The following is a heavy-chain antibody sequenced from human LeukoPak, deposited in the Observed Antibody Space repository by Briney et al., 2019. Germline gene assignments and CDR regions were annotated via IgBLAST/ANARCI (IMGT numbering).Heavy chain of an antibody. CDR2: INHSGST. Sequence: SEALSLTCAVYGGSFSGYYWSWIRQPPGKGLEWIGEINHSGSTNYNPSLKSRVTISVDTSKNQFSLRLSSVTAADTAVYYCARGLKPREATDFQHWGQGTLVTVPS. V-gene: IGHV4-34*01. CDR3: ARGLKPREATDFQH. J-gene: IGHJ1*01. CDR1: GGSFSGYY.